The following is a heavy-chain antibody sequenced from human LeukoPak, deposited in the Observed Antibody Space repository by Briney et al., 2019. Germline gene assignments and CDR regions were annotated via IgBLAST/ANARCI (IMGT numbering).Heavy chain of an antibody. CDR3: ARVPRRGCSSTSCYRAYYFDY. CDR1: GFTFSSYA. CDR2: ISYDGSNK. Sequence: GGSLRLSCAASGFTFSSYAMHWVRQAPGRGLEWVAVISYDGSNKYYADSVKGRFTISRDNSKNTLYLQMNSLRAEDTAVYYCARVPRRGCSSTSCYRAYYFDYWGQGTLVTVSS. V-gene: IGHV3-30*01. D-gene: IGHD2-2*01. J-gene: IGHJ4*02.